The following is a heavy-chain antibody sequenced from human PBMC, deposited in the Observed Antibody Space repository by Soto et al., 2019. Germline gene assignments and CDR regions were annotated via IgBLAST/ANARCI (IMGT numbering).Heavy chain of an antibody. D-gene: IGHD2-15*01. CDR1: GFTFSSCD. V-gene: IGHV3-23*01. J-gene: IGHJ6*02. CDR3: AKSMTIALRGGWGKGASYYYHGMDV. Sequence: GSLRLACAASGFTFSSCDIIFFRHSPCKWLEWVSAISGSGAGTFYADSVKGRFTISRDNSRNTLYLQMNSLRAEDTAVYYCAKSMTIALRGGWGKGASYYYHGMDVWGQGTTVTV. CDR2: ISGSGAGT.